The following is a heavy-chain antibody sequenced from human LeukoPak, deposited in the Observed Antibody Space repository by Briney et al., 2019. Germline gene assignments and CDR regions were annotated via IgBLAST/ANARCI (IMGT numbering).Heavy chain of an antibody. Sequence: SETLSLTCTVSGGSISSSFYYWGWIRQPPGKGLEWIGSIYHSGSTYYNPSLKSRVTISVDTSRNQFSLKLNSVTAADTAVYYCARAVPGIAAAGTVQSSDYWGQGTLVTVSS. J-gene: IGHJ4*02. CDR3: ARAVPGIAAAGTVQSSDY. CDR1: GGSISSSFYY. CDR2: IYHSGST. V-gene: IGHV4-39*01. D-gene: IGHD6-13*01.